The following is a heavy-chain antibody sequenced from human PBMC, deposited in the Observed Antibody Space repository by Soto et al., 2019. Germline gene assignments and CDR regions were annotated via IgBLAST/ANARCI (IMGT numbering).Heavy chain of an antibody. D-gene: IGHD3-10*01. Sequence: QVQLVQSGAEVKKPGASVKVSCKASGYSFSNYYIHWVRQAPGQGLEWMAIINPSDARTTYAQKFQGRVTVTRDTSTSTVYMDLSSLRSDDTAVYYCARVSGDLRAFDIWGQGTMVTVSS. CDR2: INPSDART. V-gene: IGHV1-46*01. J-gene: IGHJ3*02. CDR1: GYSFSNYY. CDR3: ARVSGDLRAFDI.